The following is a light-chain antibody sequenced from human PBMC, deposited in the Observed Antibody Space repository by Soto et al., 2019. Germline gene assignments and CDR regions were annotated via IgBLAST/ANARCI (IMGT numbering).Light chain of an antibody. CDR2: DAS. CDR3: QQRSNWPPYT. V-gene: IGKV3-11*01. J-gene: IGKJ2*01. CDR1: QGVHTY. Sequence: PGDRATLSCRASQGVHTYLAWYQQKAGQAPRLLVYDASNRATGIPARFSGSGSGTDFTLTISSLEPEDCAVYYCQQRSNWPPYTFGQGTKLEIK.